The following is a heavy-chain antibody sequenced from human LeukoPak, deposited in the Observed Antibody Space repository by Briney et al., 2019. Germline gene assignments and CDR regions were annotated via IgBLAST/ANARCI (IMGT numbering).Heavy chain of an antibody. CDR2: ISGTGGST. V-gene: IGHV3-23*01. CDR1: GLTFSSYA. Sequence: GGSLRLSCAASGLTFSSYAMSWVRQAPGKGLEWVSAISGTGGSTYYADSVKGRFTISRDNSKNTLYLQMNSLRAEDTAVYYCAKDRRVSSSDWYFDYWGQGTLVTVSS. D-gene: IGHD6-19*01. J-gene: IGHJ4*02. CDR3: AKDRRVSSSDWYFDY.